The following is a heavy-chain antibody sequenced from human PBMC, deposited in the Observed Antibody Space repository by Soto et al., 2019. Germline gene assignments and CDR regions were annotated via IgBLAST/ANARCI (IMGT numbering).Heavy chain of an antibody. Sequence: SETLSLTCTVSGGSISSSSYYWGWIRQPPGKGLEWIGSIYYSGSTYYNPSLKSRVTISVDTSKNQFSLKLSSVTAADTAVYYCATWGEVVVTAIALDYWGQGTLVTVSS. CDR1: GGSISSSSYY. V-gene: IGHV4-39*01. J-gene: IGHJ4*02. CDR3: ATWGEVVVTAIALDY. D-gene: IGHD2-21*02. CDR2: IYYSGST.